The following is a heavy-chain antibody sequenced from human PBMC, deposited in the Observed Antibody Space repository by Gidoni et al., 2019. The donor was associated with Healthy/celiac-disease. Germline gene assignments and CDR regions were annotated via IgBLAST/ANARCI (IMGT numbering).Heavy chain of an antibody. V-gene: IGHV1-3*01. CDR2: INAGNGNT. Sequence: QVQLVQSGAEVKKPGASVKVSCKASGYTFTSYAMHWVRQAPGQRLEWMGWINAGNGNTKYSQKFQGRVTITRDTSASTAYMELSSLRSEDTAVYYCARDGLWFGELLRAFDIWGQGTMVTVSS. CDR1: GYTFTSYA. CDR3: ARDGLWFGELLRAFDI. D-gene: IGHD3-10*01. J-gene: IGHJ3*02.